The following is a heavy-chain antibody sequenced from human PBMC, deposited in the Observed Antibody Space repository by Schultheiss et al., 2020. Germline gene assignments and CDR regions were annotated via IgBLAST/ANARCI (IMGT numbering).Heavy chain of an antibody. CDR1: GFTFSSSA. Sequence: GGSLRLSCAASGFTFSSSAMSWVRQAPGKGLEWVAVIWYDGSNKYYADSVKGRFTISRDNSKNTLYLQMNSLRAEDTAVYYCARGVALTYYDFWSGYPYFDYWGQGTLVTGSA. V-gene: IGHV3-33*08. J-gene: IGHJ4*02. CDR2: IWYDGSNK. CDR3: ARGVALTYYDFWSGYPYFDY. D-gene: IGHD3-3*01.